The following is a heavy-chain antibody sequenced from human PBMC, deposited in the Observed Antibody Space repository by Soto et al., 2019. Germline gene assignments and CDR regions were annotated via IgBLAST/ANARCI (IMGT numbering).Heavy chain of an antibody. J-gene: IGHJ4*02. CDR1: GFTFSDYI. Sequence: QVQLVESGGGVVQPGRSLRLSCAASGFTFSDYIMHWVRLAPGEGLEWVAMVLHDGNNKYYADSVKGRFTISRDNSKNTLDLQMNRLRTEDTAMYYCARDDEDGSYCDLGYWGQGTLVTVSS. CDR2: VLHDGNNK. D-gene: IGHD3-10*01. V-gene: IGHV3-30-3*01. CDR3: ARDDEDGSYCDLGY.